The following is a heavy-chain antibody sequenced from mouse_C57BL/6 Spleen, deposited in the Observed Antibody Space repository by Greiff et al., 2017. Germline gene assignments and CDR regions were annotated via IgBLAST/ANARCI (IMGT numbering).Heavy chain of an antibody. J-gene: IGHJ3*01. Sequence: QVQLQQSGPGLVQPSQCLSISCTVSGFSLTSYGVHWVRQSPGKGLEWLGVIWSGGSTDYNAAFISRLSISKDNSKSHVFFKRNRLQADDPARDYCARKGLMAWFAYWGQGTLVTVSA. D-gene: IGHD2-4*01. V-gene: IGHV2-2*01. CDR3: ARKGLMAWFAY. CDR2: IWSGGST. CDR1: GFSLTSYG.